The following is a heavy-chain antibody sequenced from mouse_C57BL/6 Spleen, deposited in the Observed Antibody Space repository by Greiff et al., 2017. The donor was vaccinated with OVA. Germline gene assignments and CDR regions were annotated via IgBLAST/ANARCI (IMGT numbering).Heavy chain of an antibody. CDR1: GFTFSSYG. CDR3: ARQTIYDGYYGYFDV. J-gene: IGHJ1*03. CDR2: ISSGGSYT. V-gene: IGHV5-6*01. Sequence: EVQVVESGGDLVKPGGSLKLSCAASGFTFSSYGMSWVRQTPDKRLEWVATISSGGSYTYYPDSVKGRFTISRDNAKNTLYLQMSSLKSEDTAMYYCARQTIYDGYYGYFDVWGTGTTVTVSS. D-gene: IGHD2-3*01.